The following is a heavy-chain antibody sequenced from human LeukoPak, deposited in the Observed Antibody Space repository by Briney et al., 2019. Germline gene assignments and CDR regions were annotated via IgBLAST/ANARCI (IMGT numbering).Heavy chain of an antibody. Sequence: SETLSLTCAVYGGSFSRYYWTWIRQPPGKGLEWIGEINHSGSANYNPSLKSRVTISVDTSKNQFSLKLSSVTAADTAVYYCARSSYVWGSYRYSHNWFDPWGQGTLVTVSS. V-gene: IGHV4-34*01. CDR1: GGSFSRYY. CDR3: ARSSYVWGSYRYSHNWFDP. J-gene: IGHJ5*02. D-gene: IGHD3-16*02. CDR2: INHSGSA.